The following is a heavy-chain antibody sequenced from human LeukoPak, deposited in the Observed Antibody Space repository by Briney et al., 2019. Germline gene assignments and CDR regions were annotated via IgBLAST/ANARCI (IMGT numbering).Heavy chain of an antibody. CDR1: GYTFNIYG. J-gene: IGHJ4*02. CDR2: ISPYNGNT. V-gene: IGHV1-18*01. D-gene: IGHD1-26*01. CDR3: ARVVGLNEWEPQY. Sequence: ASVKVSFKTSGYTFNIYGISWVRQAPGQGLEWMGWISPYNGNTKYAQKFQGRVTMTTDTSTSTGYLELRSLTSDDTAVYYCARVVGLNEWEPQYWGQGTLVTVSS.